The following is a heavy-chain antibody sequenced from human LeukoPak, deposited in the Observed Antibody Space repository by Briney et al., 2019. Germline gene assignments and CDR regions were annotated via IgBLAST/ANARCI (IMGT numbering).Heavy chain of an antibody. CDR2: ISSSSSYI. CDR3: AREGYYYDSSGYSDY. J-gene: IGHJ4*02. Sequence: GGSLRLSCAASGFTFSSYAMSWVRQAPGKGLEWVSSISSSSSYIYYADSVKGRFTISRDNAKNSLYPQMNSLRAEDTAVYYCAREGYYYDSSGYSDYWGQGTLVTVSS. D-gene: IGHD3-22*01. V-gene: IGHV3-21*01. CDR1: GFTFSSYA.